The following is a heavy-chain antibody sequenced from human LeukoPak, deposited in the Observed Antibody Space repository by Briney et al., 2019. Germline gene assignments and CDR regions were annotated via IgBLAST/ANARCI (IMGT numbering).Heavy chain of an antibody. J-gene: IGHJ4*02. V-gene: IGHV3-7*01. CDR2: IKQDGSEK. D-gene: IGHD1-26*01. Sequence: PGGSLRLSCAASGFTFSSYWMSWVRQAPGKGLEWVANIKQDGSEKYYVDSVKGRFTISRDNVKNSLYLQMNSLRAEDTALYYRARVFIVGGRTIFDYWGQGTLVTVSS. CDR3: ARVFIVGGRTIFDY. CDR1: GFTFSSYW.